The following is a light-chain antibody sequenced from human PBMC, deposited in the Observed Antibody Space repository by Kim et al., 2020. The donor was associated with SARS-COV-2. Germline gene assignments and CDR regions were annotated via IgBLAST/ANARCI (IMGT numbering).Light chain of an antibody. Sequence: SASVGDRVTITCRASQDIGRWLAWYQQRPGKSPRLLIYATSSLQSGVPSRFSGTGSGTDFTLTISSLQPEDFATYFCQQASSLPHTFGGGTKLEI. J-gene: IGKJ4*01. CDR3: QQASSLPHT. V-gene: IGKV1D-12*01. CDR2: ATS. CDR1: QDIGRW.